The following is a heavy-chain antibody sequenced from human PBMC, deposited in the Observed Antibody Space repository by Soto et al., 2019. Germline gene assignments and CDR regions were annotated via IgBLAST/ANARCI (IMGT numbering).Heavy chain of an antibody. J-gene: IGHJ6*02. D-gene: IGHD3-16*01. CDR2: IFASGTT. CDR3: ARVPPPCNYVYAMHV. Sequence: WTVSGGYIVSGNKCWSRKRQPPGKGLEWIGYIFASGTTYYNPSRKSRLTMSLDASQNQFSLKLNSLTDADTAVYFCARVPPPCNYVYAMHVWRQAATGTAAS. CDR1: GGYIVSGNKC. V-gene: IGHV4-30-4*01.